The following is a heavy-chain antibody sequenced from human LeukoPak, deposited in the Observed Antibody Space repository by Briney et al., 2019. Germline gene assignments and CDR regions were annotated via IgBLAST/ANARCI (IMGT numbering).Heavy chain of an antibody. D-gene: IGHD2-2*01. V-gene: IGHV1-8*01. Sequence: ASVKVSCKASGYTFTTYDINWVRQATGQGLEWMGWMNPHSGNTGFAQNFQGRVAMTRNTSIDTAYMELGSLRVEDTAVYYCVRGFRSDTSGRKFDCWGQGTLVTVSS. CDR1: GYTFTTYD. CDR2: MNPHSGNT. CDR3: VRGFRSDTSGRKFDC. J-gene: IGHJ4*02.